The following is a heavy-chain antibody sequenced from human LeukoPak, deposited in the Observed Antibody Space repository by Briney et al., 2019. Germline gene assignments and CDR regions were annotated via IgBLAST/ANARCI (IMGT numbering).Heavy chain of an antibody. V-gene: IGHV6-1*01. CDR1: GDSVSSNSAA. Sequence: SQTLSLTCAISGDSVSSNSAAWNWIRQSPSRGLEWLGRTYYRSKWYNDYAVSVKSRITINPDTSKNQFSLQLNSVTPEGTAVYYCARVVYYYDSSGRLYYYGMDVWGQGTTVTVSS. D-gene: IGHD3-22*01. J-gene: IGHJ6*02. CDR2: TYYRSKWYN. CDR3: ARVVYYYDSSGRLYYYGMDV.